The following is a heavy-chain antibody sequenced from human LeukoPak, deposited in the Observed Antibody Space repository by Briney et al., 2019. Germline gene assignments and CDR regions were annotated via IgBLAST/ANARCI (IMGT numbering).Heavy chain of an antibody. V-gene: IGHV2-5*01. D-gene: IGHD2-21*02. Sequence: SGPTLVKPTQTLTLTCTFSGFPLSTRGVGVGWIRQPQVNALEWLTFNYWNDDNRYSPSLKSRLTLTNDTTKNRVVLTMTNMDPVDTATYSCAHTPGDWYNWFDPWGQGILVTVSS. CDR1: GFPLSTRGVG. J-gene: IGHJ5*02. CDR2: NYWNDDN. CDR3: AHTPGDWYNWFDP.